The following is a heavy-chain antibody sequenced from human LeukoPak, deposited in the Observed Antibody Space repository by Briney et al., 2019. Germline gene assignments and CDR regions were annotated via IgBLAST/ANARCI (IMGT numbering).Heavy chain of an antibody. D-gene: IGHD3-9*01. CDR1: GGSFSGYY. J-gene: IGHJ4*02. Sequence: PSETLSLTCAVYGGSFSGYYWGWIRQPPGKGLEWIGSIYYSGSTYYNPSLKSRVTISVDTSKNQFSLKLSSVTAADTAVYYCARHSDDILTGYYRGFDYWGQGTLVTVSS. V-gene: IGHV4-39*01. CDR2: IYYSGST. CDR3: ARHSDDILTGYYRGFDY.